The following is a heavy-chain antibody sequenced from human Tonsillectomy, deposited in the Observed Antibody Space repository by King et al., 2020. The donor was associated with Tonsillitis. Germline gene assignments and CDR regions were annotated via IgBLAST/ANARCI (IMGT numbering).Heavy chain of an antibody. CDR1: GFLFSTYG. CDR3: ARDRYSGYDSLFYY. D-gene: IGHD5-12*01. J-gene: IGHJ4*02. V-gene: IGHV3-33*01. Sequence: VQLVESGGGVVQPGRSLRLSCAASGFLFSTYGMHWFRQAPGKGLEWVAVIWYDGSNKYYTDSVKGRLTISRDNSKNTVYLQMNSLRAEDTAVYYCARDRYSGYDSLFYYWGQGTLVTVSS. CDR2: IWYDGSNK.